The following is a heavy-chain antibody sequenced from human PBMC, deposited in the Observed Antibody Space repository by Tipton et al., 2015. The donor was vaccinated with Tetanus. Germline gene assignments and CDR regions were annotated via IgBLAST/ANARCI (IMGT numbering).Heavy chain of an antibody. CDR2: INCGDSDT. Sequence: QLVQSGAEVKKPGESMKISCEGSGYPFNDYWIGWVRQVSGKGLEWIGRINCGDSDTRYSLSFQGQVTMTVDKSISTAYLQWSSLKASDTAMYYCARHMGFGDLLSLFDYWGQGTLVTVS. V-gene: IGHV5-51*01. J-gene: IGHJ4*02. CDR3: ARHMGFGDLLSLFDY. CDR1: GYPFNDYW. D-gene: IGHD3-10*01.